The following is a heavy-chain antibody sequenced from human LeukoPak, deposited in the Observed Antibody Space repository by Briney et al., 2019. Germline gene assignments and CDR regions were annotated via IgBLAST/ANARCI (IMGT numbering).Heavy chain of an antibody. D-gene: IGHD6-19*01. CDR3: ARVLSSYYYYYMDV. CDR1: GGSISSYY. V-gene: IGHV4-59*01. J-gene: IGHJ6*03. CDR2: IYYSGST. Sequence: PSETLSLTCTVSGGSISSYYWSWIRQPPGKGLEWIGYIYYSGSTNYNPSLKSRVTISVDTSKNRFSLKLSSVTAADTAVYYCARVLSSYYYYYMDVWGKGTTVTVSS.